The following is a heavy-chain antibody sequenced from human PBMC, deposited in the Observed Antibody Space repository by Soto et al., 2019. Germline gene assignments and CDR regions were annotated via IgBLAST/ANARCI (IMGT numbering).Heavy chain of an antibody. J-gene: IGHJ4*02. Sequence: GGSLRLSCAASGFTFSSYAMHWVRQAPGKGLEWVAVISYDGSNKYYADSVKGRFTISRDNSKNTLYLQMNSLRAEDTAVYYCARELGGPVDYWGQGTLVTASS. D-gene: IGHD2-15*01. CDR3: ARELGGPVDY. CDR1: GFTFSSYA. CDR2: ISYDGSNK. V-gene: IGHV3-30-3*01.